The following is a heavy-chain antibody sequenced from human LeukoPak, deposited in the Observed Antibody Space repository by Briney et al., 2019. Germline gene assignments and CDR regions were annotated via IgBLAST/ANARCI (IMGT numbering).Heavy chain of an antibody. Sequence: GGSLRLSCAASGFTFSSSAMSWVRQAPGKGLEWVSSISISDGSTYYADSVKGRFTISRDNAKNSLYLQMNSLRAEDTAVYYCARGLAATVVGSNSFDYWGQGTLVTVSS. V-gene: IGHV3-23*01. J-gene: IGHJ4*02. D-gene: IGHD4-23*01. CDR2: ISISDGST. CDR1: GFTFSSSA. CDR3: ARGLAATVVGSNSFDY.